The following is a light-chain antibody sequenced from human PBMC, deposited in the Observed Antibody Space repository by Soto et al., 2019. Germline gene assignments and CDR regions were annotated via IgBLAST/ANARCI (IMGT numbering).Light chain of an antibody. CDR1: QSVSSY. CDR3: QQRSNWPPRFT. CDR2: DAS. J-gene: IGKJ3*01. V-gene: IGKV3-11*01. Sequence: EIVLTQSPATLSLSPGEGATLSCRASQSVSSYLAWYQQKPGQAPRLLIYDASNRATGIPARFSGSGSGTDFTLTISSLETEDFAVYYCQQRSNWPPRFTFGPGTKVAIK.